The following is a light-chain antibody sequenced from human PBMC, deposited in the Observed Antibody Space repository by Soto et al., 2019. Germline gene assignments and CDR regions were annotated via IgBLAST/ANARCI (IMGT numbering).Light chain of an antibody. CDR1: QSINSD. CDR3: QQYNYWPVT. V-gene: IGKV3-15*01. Sequence: EIVMTQSPATLAVSPGETTRLSCRASQSINSDVAWYQQKLGQTPRLLIHGASTRATGIAARFSGSGSGTEFTLTISCLQSEDFATYYCQQYNYWPVTFGGGTKVEIK. J-gene: IGKJ4*01. CDR2: GAS.